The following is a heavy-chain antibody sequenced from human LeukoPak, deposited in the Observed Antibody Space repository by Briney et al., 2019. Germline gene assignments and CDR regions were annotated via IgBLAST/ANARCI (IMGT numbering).Heavy chain of an antibody. V-gene: IGHV3-73*01. CDR3: TRHTNWYFDY. CDR1: GFTFSGSA. J-gene: IGHJ4*02. D-gene: IGHD3-3*01. CDR2: IRSKANSYAT. Sequence: GGSLNLSCAASGFTFSGSAMHWVRQASGKGLEWVGSIRSKANSYATAYAASVKGRFTISRDDSKNTAYLQMNSLKTEDRAVYYCTRHTNWYFDYWGQGTLVTVSS.